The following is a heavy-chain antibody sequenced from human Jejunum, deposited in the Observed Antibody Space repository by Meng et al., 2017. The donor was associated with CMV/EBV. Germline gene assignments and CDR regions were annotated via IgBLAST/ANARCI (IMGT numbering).Heavy chain of an antibody. D-gene: IGHD6-6*01. Sequence: NASGYTFTDYYIHWVRQAPGQGLEWMGWLNPNTGGTVYAPNFQGRVTMTRYTSFSTAYLEMNSLTSDDTAVYYCARFIPAPQGGDYWGQGTLVTVSS. CDR2: LNPNTGGT. J-gene: IGHJ4*02. V-gene: IGHV1-2*02. CDR3: ARFIPAPQGGDY. CDR1: GYTFTDYY.